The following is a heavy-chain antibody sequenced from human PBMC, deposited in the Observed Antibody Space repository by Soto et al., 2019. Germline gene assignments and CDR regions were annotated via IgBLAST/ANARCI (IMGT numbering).Heavy chain of an antibody. D-gene: IGHD2-2*01. V-gene: IGHV4-59*08. J-gene: IGHJ4*02. Sequence: PSETLSLTCTVSGGSISSYYWSWIRQPPGKGLEWIGYIYYSGSTNYNPSLKSRVTISVDTSKNQFSLKLSSVTAADTAVYYCASVPPGDYVDYWGQGTLVTAPQ. CDR1: GGSISSYY. CDR2: IYYSGST. CDR3: ASVPPGDYVDY.